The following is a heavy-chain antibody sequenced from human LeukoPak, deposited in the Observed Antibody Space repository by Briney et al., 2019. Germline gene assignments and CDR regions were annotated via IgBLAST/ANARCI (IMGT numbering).Heavy chain of an antibody. CDR3: ARIEVIGSTRYFDY. CDR1: GGSISSGGNY. D-gene: IGHD3-16*02. J-gene: IGHJ4*02. V-gene: IGHV4-31*03. Sequence: SETLSLTCTVSGGSISSGGNYWSWLRQLPGKGLEWLGYIYYVGNTNYNPSLKSRLSMSVDTFKNQFSLSLTSVTAADTAVYYCARIEVIGSTRYFDYWGQGAMVSVSA. CDR2: IYYVGNT.